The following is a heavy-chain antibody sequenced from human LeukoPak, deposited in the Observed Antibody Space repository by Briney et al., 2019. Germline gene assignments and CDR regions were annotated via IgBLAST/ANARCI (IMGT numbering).Heavy chain of an antibody. D-gene: IGHD2-2*01. Sequence: PGGSLKLSCAGSGFSFNYYVMNWVRQAPGKGLEWVSSICPKSDFIYYSDSVRGRFTISRDNAENSLYLQMNSLRAEDTAVYYCARADCSSSTCYLRRSWFDPWGQGTLVTVSS. CDR2: ICPKSDFI. CDR1: GFSFNYYV. V-gene: IGHV3-21*01. CDR3: ARADCSSSTCYLRRSWFDP. J-gene: IGHJ5*02.